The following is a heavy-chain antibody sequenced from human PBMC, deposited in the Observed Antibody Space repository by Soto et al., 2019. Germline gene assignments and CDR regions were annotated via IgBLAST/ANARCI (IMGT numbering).Heavy chain of an antibody. D-gene: IGHD2-15*01. CDR1: GFTFSGSA. Sequence: GGSLRLSCAASGFTFSGSAMHWVRQASGKGLEWVGRIRSKANSYATAYAASVKGRFTISRDDSKNTAYLQMNSLKTEDTAVYYCTTRDLGYCSGGSCYVVDFDYWGQGTLVTVSS. V-gene: IGHV3-73*01. CDR3: TTRDLGYCSGGSCYVVDFDY. J-gene: IGHJ4*02. CDR2: IRSKANSYAT.